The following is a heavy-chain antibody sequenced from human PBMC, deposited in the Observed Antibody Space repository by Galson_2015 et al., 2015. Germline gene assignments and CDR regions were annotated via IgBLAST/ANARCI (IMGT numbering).Heavy chain of an antibody. CDR2: IWYDGSNK. V-gene: IGHV3-33*01. D-gene: IGHD3-16*01. CDR3: ASQGDHNLFEY. CDR1: GFTFSSYG. Sequence: SLRLSCAASGFTFSSYGMHWVRQAPGKGLEWVAVIWYDGSNKYYADSVKGRFTISRDNSKNTLYLQMNSLRAEDTAVYYCASQGDHNLFEYWGQGTLVTVSS. J-gene: IGHJ4*02.